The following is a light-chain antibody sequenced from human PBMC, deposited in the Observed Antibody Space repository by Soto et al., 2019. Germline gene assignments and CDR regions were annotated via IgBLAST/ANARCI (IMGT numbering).Light chain of an antibody. CDR3: QQYESSRT. V-gene: IGKV3-20*01. J-gene: IGKJ1*01. CDR1: QSVSSRF. Sequence: ELVLTQSPGTLSLSPGERATLSCRASQSVSSRFLAWYQQKPGQAPTVLIYGASTRATGIPDRFSGSGSGTDFTLTISSLEPEDFAVYYCQQYESSRTFGQGTKVEMK. CDR2: GAS.